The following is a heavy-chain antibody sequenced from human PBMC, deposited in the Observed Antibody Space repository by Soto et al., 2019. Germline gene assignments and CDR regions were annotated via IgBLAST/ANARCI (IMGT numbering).Heavy chain of an antibody. Sequence: QLQLQESVPGLVKPSETLSLTCTVSGGSISSSSYYWGWIRQPPGKGLEWIGSIYYSGSTYYNPSLKSRVTISVDTSKNQFSLKLSSVTAADPAVYYCARHGGSGVDYWGQLTLVTASS. J-gene: IGHJ4*02. CDR3: ARHGGSGVDY. V-gene: IGHV4-39*01. D-gene: IGHD6-19*01. CDR1: GGSISSSSYY. CDR2: IYYSGST.